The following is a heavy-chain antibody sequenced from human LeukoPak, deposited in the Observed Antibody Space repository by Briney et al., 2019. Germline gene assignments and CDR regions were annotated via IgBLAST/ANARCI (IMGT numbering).Heavy chain of an antibody. CDR3: AREVAYSYGLDY. CDR2: IIPILGIA. Sequence: SVKVSCKASGGTFSSYTISWVRQAPGQGLEWMGRIIPILGIANYAQKFQGRVTITADKSTSTAYMELSSLRSEDTAVYYCAREVAYSYGLDYWGQGTLVTVSS. D-gene: IGHD5-18*01. CDR1: GGTFSSYT. V-gene: IGHV1-69*04. J-gene: IGHJ4*02.